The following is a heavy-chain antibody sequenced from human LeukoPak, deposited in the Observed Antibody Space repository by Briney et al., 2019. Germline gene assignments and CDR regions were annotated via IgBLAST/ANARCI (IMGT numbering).Heavy chain of an antibody. CDR1: GFTFSSYD. CDR2: IGTAGDT. Sequence: GGSLRLSCAASGFTFSSYDMHWVRQATGKGLEWVSAIGTAGDTYYPGSVKGRLTISRDNSKNTLYLQMNSLRAEDTAVYYCATRGTMFDYWGQGTLVTVSS. V-gene: IGHV3-13*01. D-gene: IGHD3-16*01. CDR3: ATRGTMFDY. J-gene: IGHJ4*02.